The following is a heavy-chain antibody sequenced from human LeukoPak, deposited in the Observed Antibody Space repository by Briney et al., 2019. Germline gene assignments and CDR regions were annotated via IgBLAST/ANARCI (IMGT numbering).Heavy chain of an antibody. D-gene: IGHD3-22*01. CDR3: AREPYYSDRTDGYAFDM. J-gene: IGHJ3*02. V-gene: IGHV4-59*01. CDR1: GDSISNSF. CDR2: IYYSGTT. Sequence: PSETLSLTCSVSGDSISNSFWNWIRQPPGKGLEWIGYIYYSGTTNYNPSLKSRVTLSIDRSKSQFSLKLSSVSAADTAVYYCAREPYYSDRTDGYAFDMWGQGTMVTVSS.